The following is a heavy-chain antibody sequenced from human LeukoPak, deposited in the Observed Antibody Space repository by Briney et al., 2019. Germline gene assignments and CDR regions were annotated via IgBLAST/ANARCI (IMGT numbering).Heavy chain of an antibody. CDR1: GGTFSSYA. J-gene: IGHJ5*02. V-gene: IGHV1-69*13. CDR2: IVPIFGSA. CDR3: AKDEGVANRWFDP. D-gene: IGHD5-12*01. Sequence: ASVKVSCKASGGTFSSYAISWVRQAPGQGLEWMGGIVPIFGSANYAQKFQGRVTITADESTTTAYMELTGLRSEDTAVYYCAKDEGVANRWFDPWGQGTLVTVSS.